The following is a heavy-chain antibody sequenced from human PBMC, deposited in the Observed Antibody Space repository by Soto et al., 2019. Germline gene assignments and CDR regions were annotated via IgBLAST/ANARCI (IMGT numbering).Heavy chain of an antibody. J-gene: IGHJ4*02. Sequence: QVHLVQSGAEVKKPGASVKVSCKGSGYAFTTYGITWVRQAPGQGLEWMGWISAHNGNTNYAQKLQGRVTVTSDTSASTAYMELRSLRSDDTAVYYCARGRYGDYWGQGALVTVSS. CDR2: ISAHNGNT. D-gene: IGHD1-1*01. CDR3: ARGRYGDY. CDR1: GYAFTTYG. V-gene: IGHV1-18*01.